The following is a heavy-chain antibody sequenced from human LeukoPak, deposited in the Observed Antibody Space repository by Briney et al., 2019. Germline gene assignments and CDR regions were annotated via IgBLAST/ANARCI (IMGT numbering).Heavy chain of an antibody. D-gene: IGHD3-10*01. V-gene: IGHV4-59*01. CDR2: IYYSGST. J-gene: IGHJ3*02. CDR1: GGSISSYY. Sequence: SETMSLTCTVSGGSISSYYWSWIRQPPGKGLEWIGYIYYSGSTNYNPSLKSRVTISVDTSKNQFSLKLSSVTAADTAVYYCARLTYYYGSGSFDAFDIWGQGTMVTVSS. CDR3: ARLTYYYGSGSFDAFDI.